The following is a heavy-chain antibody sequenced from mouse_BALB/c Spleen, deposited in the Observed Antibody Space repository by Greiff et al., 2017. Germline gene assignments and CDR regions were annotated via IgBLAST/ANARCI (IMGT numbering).Heavy chain of an antibody. CDR2: INPYNGDT. CDR1: GYSFTGYF. J-gene: IGHJ3*01. Sequence: SGPELVKPGASVKISCKASGYSFTGYFMNWVMQSHGKSLEWIGRINPYNGDTFYNQKFKGKATLTVDKSSSTAHMELRSLASEDSAVYYCARNYGSSWEFAYWGQGTLVTVSA. D-gene: IGHD1-1*01. V-gene: IGHV1-20*02. CDR3: ARNYGSSWEFAY.